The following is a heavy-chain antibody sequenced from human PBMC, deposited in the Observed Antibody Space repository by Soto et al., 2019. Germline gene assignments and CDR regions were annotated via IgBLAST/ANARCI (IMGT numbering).Heavy chain of an antibody. D-gene: IGHD3-22*01. CDR3: ARPYDSSGYSQYYYYYGMDV. Sequence: PGGSLRLSCAASGFTFSSYAMHWVRQAPGKGLEWVAVISYDGSNKYYADSVKGRFTISRDNSMNTLYLQMNSLRAEDTAVYYCARPYDSSGYSQYYYYYGMDVWGQGTTVTVSS. CDR2: ISYDGSNK. V-gene: IGHV3-30-3*01. J-gene: IGHJ6*02. CDR1: GFTFSSYA.